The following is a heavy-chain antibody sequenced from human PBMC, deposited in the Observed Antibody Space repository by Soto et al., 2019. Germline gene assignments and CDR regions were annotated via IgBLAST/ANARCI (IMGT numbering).Heavy chain of an antibody. D-gene: IGHD5-18*01. V-gene: IGHV1-69*01. CDR2: LVPQFGTP. Sequence: QVQLVQSGAEVKKPGSSVKVSCLASRGTFNRYAINWVRQAPGHGLEWLGALVPQFGTPNYAQKFQDRVTIVAVESTNKTSLDWRGRTSDYTAVYYCARQNRDTPMVPFDVWGQGTLVTVSS. J-gene: IGHJ4*02. CDR1: RGTFNRYA. CDR3: ARQNRDTPMVPFDV.